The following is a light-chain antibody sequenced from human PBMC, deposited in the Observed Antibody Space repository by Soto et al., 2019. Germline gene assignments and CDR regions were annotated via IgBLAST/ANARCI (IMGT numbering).Light chain of an antibody. J-gene: IGLJ1*01. Sequence: QSALTQPASVSGSPGQSITISCTGTSSDVGGYNYVSWYQQHPGKAPKLMIYDVSNRPSGVSNRFSGPKSGNTASLTISGLQAEVEADYYCSSYTSCSTLLYVFGTGTKLTVL. CDR2: DVS. CDR3: SSYTSCSTLLYV. V-gene: IGLV2-14*01. CDR1: SSDVGGYNY.